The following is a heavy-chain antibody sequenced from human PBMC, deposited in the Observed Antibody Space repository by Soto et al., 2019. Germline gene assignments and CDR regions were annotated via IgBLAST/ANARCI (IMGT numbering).Heavy chain of an antibody. V-gene: IGHV3-30*18. J-gene: IGHJ4*02. Sequence: QVQLVESGGGVVQPGRSLRLSCAASGFTFSNYGMHWVRQAPGKGLEWVAVMSYDGSNKYYSESVKGRFTISRDNSKNTLYLHMYRLRAADTAVSYCAKAGSPGRVVAALRGVRMHIDSWPQGTLVTVSS. CDR1: GFTFSNYG. CDR3: AKAGSPGRVVAALRGVRMHIDS. D-gene: IGHD2-15*01. CDR2: MSYDGSNK.